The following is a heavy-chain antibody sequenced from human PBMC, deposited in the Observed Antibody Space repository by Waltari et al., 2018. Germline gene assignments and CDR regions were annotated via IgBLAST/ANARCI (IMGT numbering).Heavy chain of an antibody. CDR1: GGSISSYY. Sequence: QVQLQESGPGLVKPSETLSLTCNVSGGSISSYYWSWVRPPPGEGLEWIGYISYSGSTDYNPSLKSRVTISVDTSKNQVSLKLSSVTATDTAVYYCARTLYSNPHFHYYYMDVWGKGTTVTISS. CDR3: ARTLYSNPHFHYYYMDV. CDR2: ISYSGST. J-gene: IGHJ6*03. V-gene: IGHV4-59*08. D-gene: IGHD4-4*01.